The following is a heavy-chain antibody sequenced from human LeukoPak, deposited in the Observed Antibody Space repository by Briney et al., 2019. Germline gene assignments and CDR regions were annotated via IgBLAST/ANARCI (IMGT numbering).Heavy chain of an antibody. CDR1: GGSISSYY. Sequence: SETLSLTCTVSGGSISSYYWSWIRQPPGKGLEWIGSIYYSGSTYYNPSLKSRVTISVDTSKNQFSLKLSSVTAADTAVYYCARVLDCSGGSCYSSYWFDPWGQGTLVTVSS. J-gene: IGHJ5*02. D-gene: IGHD2-15*01. CDR2: IYYSGST. V-gene: IGHV4-59*12. CDR3: ARVLDCSGGSCYSSYWFDP.